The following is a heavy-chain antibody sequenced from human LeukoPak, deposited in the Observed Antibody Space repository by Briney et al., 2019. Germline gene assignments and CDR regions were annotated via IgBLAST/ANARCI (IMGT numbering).Heavy chain of an antibody. CDR1: GFTFSSYS. CDR3: ARVAINDYGDYFDY. J-gene: IGHJ4*02. D-gene: IGHD4-17*01. V-gene: IGHV3-48*04. Sequence: GGSLRLSCAASGFTFSSYSMNWVRQAPGKGLEWVSYISSSDSTIYYADSVKGRFTISRDNAKNSLYLQMNSLRTEDTAVYYCARVAINDYGDYFDYWGQGTLVTVSS. CDR2: ISSSDSTI.